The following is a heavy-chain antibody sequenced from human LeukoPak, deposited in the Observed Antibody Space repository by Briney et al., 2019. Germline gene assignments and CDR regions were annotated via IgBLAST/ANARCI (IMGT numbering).Heavy chain of an antibody. D-gene: IGHD2-21*01. CDR1: GFTFSTNA. CDR2: ISGSGAST. J-gene: IGHJ4*02. V-gene: IGHV3-23*01. Sequence: GGSLRLSCLTSGFTFSTNAMSWVRQAPGKGLEWISGISGSGASTYYADSVTGRFTISRDNSRNTLYLQMNSLRAEDTAVYYCAKTLGESFDYWGQGTLVTVSS. CDR3: AKTLGESFDY.